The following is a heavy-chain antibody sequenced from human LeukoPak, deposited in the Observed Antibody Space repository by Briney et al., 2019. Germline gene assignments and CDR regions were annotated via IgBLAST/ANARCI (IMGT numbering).Heavy chain of an antibody. J-gene: IGHJ4*02. V-gene: IGHV3-23*01. Sequence: GGSLRLSCAASGFTLSSYAMSWVRQAPGKGLEWVSTICVRTGSTYYADSVKGRFTISRDNSKDTLSLLMNSLRAEDTAIYYCAKGNWDKLEVFDYWGQGTLVTASS. CDR2: ICVRTGST. D-gene: IGHD1/OR15-1a*01. CDR3: AKGNWDKLEVFDY. CDR1: GFTLSSYA.